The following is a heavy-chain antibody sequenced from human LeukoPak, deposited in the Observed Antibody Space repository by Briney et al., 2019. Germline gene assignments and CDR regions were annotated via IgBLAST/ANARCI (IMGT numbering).Heavy chain of an antibody. J-gene: IGHJ5*02. Sequence: SETLSLTCTVSGGSISSSRCYWGWIRQPPGKGLEWIGSIYYSGSTYYIPSLKSRVTISVDTSKNQFSLKLSSVTAADTAVYYCVASAPDIPNWFDPWGQGTLVTVSS. V-gene: IGHV4-39*01. CDR3: VASAPDIPNWFDP. D-gene: IGHD5-12*01. CDR1: GGSISSSRCY. CDR2: IYYSGST.